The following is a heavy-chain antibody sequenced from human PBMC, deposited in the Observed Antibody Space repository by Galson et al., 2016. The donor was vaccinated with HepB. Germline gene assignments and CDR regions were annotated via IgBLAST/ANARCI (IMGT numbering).Heavy chain of an antibody. CDR2: INGDTGNT. CDR3: ARALEAAAGTNSYYFGLDG. J-gene: IGHJ6*02. V-gene: IGHV1-3*01. CDR1: GYNFNKYS. Sequence: SVKVSCKASGYNFNKYSMHWVRQAPGQRFEWMGWINGDTGNTKYSQKFQGRVTLTSDTAATTAYMELSSLRFEDTAVYYCARALEAAAGTNSYYFGLDGWGQGPAVIVSS. D-gene: IGHD6-13*01.